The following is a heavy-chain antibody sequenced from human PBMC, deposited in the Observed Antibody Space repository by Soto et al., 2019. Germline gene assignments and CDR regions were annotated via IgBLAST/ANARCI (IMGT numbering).Heavy chain of an antibody. CDR3: ARGRRNRYCSGGSCYNWFDP. CDR2: IIPIFGTA. V-gene: IGHV1-69*06. D-gene: IGHD2-15*01. J-gene: IGHJ5*02. Sequence: SVKVSCKASGGTFSSYAISWVRQAPGQGLEWMGGIIPIFGTANYAQKFQGRVTITADKSTSTAYMELSSLRSEDTAVYYCARGRRNRYCSGGSCYNWFDPWGPGTLVTVSS. CDR1: GGTFSSYA.